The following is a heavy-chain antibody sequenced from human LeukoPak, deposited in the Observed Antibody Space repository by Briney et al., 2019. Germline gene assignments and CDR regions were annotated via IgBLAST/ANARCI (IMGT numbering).Heavy chain of an antibody. Sequence: SQTLSLTCTVSGGSISSYYWSWIRQPPGKGLECIGYIYTSGSTNYNPSLKSRVTISVDTSKNQFSLKLSSVTAADTAVYYCARQGLWFGEPRWFDPWGQGTLVTVSS. CDR1: GGSISSYY. V-gene: IGHV4-4*09. CDR3: ARQGLWFGEPRWFDP. J-gene: IGHJ5*02. CDR2: IYTSGST. D-gene: IGHD3-10*01.